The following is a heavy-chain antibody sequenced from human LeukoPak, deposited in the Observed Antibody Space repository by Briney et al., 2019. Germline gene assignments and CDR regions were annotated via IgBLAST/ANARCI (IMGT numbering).Heavy chain of an antibody. CDR3: RTHMLGDTDY. CDR1: GFTFSDYY. J-gene: IGHJ4*02. D-gene: IGHD3-16*01. CDR2: ISSSGSTI. Sequence: GGSLRLSCAASGFTFSDYYMSWIRQAPGKGLEWVSYISSSGSTIYYADSVKGRFTISRDNARSSLYLQMNSLTVEDTAVYFCRTHMLGDTDYWGQGTLVTVSS. V-gene: IGHV3-11*04.